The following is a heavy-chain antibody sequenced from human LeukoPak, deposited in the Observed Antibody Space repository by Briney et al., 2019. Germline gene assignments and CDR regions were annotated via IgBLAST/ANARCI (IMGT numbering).Heavy chain of an antibody. Sequence: TSETLSLTCAVYGGSFSGYYWSWLRQPPGKGLEWIGEINHSGSTNYNPSLKSRVTISVDTSKNQFSLKLSSVTAADTAVYYFARRIRGVIKAYYYSMDVWGKGATVTVSS. J-gene: IGHJ6*04. CDR3: ARRIRGVIKAYYYSMDV. V-gene: IGHV4-34*01. CDR1: GGSFSGYY. D-gene: IGHD3-10*01. CDR2: INHSGST.